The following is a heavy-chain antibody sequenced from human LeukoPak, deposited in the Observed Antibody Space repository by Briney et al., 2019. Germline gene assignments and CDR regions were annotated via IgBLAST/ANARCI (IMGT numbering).Heavy chain of an antibody. Sequence: PSETLSLTCTVSGGSISSYYWSWIRQPPGKGLEWIGYIYYSGSTNYNPSLKSRVTISVDTSKNQFSLKLNSVTAADTAVYYCARGSARYYDSRPHAIDYWGQGTLVTVSS. CDR2: IYYSGST. D-gene: IGHD3-22*01. J-gene: IGHJ4*02. CDR3: ARGSARYYDSRPHAIDY. CDR1: GGSISSYY. V-gene: IGHV4-59*08.